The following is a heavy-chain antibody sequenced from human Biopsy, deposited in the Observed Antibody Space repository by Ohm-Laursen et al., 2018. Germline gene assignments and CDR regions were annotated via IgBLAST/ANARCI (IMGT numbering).Heavy chain of an antibody. Sequence: SETLPLTCTVSGGSIDFKYWTWIRQSADKGLEWIGRITPTGVTHYNPSLESRVTMSLDTSKKLFSLRLNSVTAADTAVYYCARATNSTGWPYYYFYGMDVWGQGTTVTVSS. J-gene: IGHJ6*02. D-gene: IGHD2/OR15-2a*01. CDR3: ARATNSTGWPYYYFYGMDV. CDR2: ITPTGVT. CDR1: GGSIDFKY. V-gene: IGHV4-4*07.